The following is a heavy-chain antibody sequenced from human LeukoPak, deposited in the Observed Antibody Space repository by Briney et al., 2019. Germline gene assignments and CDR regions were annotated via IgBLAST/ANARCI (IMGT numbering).Heavy chain of an antibody. J-gene: IGHJ5*02. CDR2: IYYSGIT. CDR3: ARVLLSSGYST. V-gene: IGHV4-59*01. D-gene: IGHD3-22*01. Sequence: SETLSLTCSVSGASISSCYYNWIRQSPGKGLEWIGYIYYSGITNYNPSLKSRVTMSLDTSNNQFSLKLRSVTAADTAVYYCARVLLSSGYSTWGQGTLVTVSS. CDR1: GASISSCY.